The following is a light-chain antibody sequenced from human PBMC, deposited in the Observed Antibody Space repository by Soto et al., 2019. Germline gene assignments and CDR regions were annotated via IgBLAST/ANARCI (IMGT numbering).Light chain of an antibody. CDR1: QAIRTW. CDR2: GAS. V-gene: IGKV1-12*01. CDR3: QQSNGLLGT. Sequence: DIQMTQSPSSVSAFVGDTVTIACRASQAIRTWLAWYQQKPGKAPNLLISGASSLQSGVPARFRGSGSGTDFTITISRLQPEDFATFYCQQSNGLLGTFGQGNKVEIK. J-gene: IGKJ1*01.